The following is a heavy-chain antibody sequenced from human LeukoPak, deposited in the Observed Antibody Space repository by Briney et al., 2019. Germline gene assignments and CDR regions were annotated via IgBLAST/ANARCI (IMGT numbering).Heavy chain of an antibody. CDR2: ISGDGGAT. D-gene: IGHD5-18*01. CDR1: GFTFDDYV. V-gene: IGHV3-43*02. J-gene: IGHJ4*02. Sequence: GRSLRLSCAASGFTFDDYVMHWVRQAPGKGLEWVSFISGDGGATYYADSAKGRFTISRDNGRKSLYLQMHSLRTEDTALYYCAKGGYTYGGRLFDYWGQGTLVTVSS. CDR3: AKGGYTYGGRLFDY.